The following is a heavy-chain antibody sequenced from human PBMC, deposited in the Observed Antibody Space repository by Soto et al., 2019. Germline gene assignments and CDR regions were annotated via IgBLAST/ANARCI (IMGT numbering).Heavy chain of an antibody. CDR1: GFTFSSYW. V-gene: IGHV3-74*01. J-gene: IGHJ4*02. CDR3: VRSSLGVAAATREDY. D-gene: IGHD2-15*01. CDR2: INSDGSST. Sequence: EVQLVESGGGLVQPGGSLRLSCAASGFTFSSYWMHWVRQAPGKGLVWVSRINSDGSSTSYADSVKGRFTIPRDNAKNTLYLQMNSLRAEHTDVYYCVRSSLGVAAATREDYWGQGTLVTVSS.